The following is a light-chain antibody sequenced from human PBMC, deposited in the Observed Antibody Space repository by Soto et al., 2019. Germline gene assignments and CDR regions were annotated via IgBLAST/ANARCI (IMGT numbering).Light chain of an antibody. CDR1: SSDVGGYNY. CDR3: NSYAGSNGVV. J-gene: IGLJ2*01. CDR2: EVS. Sequence: QSALTQPPSASGSPGQSVTISCTGTSSDVGGYNYVSWYQHHPRKAPKVMIYEVSKRPSGVPDRFSGSKSGNTASLTVSGLQTEDEADYYCNSYAGSNGVVFGGGTQLTVL. V-gene: IGLV2-8*01.